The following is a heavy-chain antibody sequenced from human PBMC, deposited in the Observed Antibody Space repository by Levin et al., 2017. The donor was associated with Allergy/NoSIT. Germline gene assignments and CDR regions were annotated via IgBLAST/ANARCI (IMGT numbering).Heavy chain of an antibody. D-gene: IGHD2-21*01. CDR2: IWYDGSNK. V-gene: IGHV3-33*01. J-gene: IGHJ4*02. Sequence: GESLKISCAASGFTFSSYGMHWVRQAPGKGLEWVAVIWYDGSNKYYADSVKGRFTISRDNSKNTLYLQMNSLRAEDTAVYYCARDKRIAMVRHYFDYWGQGTLVTVSS. CDR3: ARDKRIAMVRHYFDY. CDR1: GFTFSSYG.